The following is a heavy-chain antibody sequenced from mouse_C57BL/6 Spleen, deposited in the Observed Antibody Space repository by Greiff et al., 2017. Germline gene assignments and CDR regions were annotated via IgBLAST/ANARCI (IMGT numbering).Heavy chain of an antibody. CDR2: IYPGDGDT. J-gene: IGHJ2*01. CDR1: GYAFSSYW. V-gene: IGHV1-80*01. CDR3: ARAGYYYGSSPSYFDY. Sequence: QVQLKQSGAELVKPGASVKISCKASGYAFSSYWMNWVKQRPGKGLEWIGQIYPGDGDTNYNGKFKGKATLTADKSSSTAYMQLSSLTSEDSAVYFCARAGYYYGSSPSYFDYWGQGTTLTVSS. D-gene: IGHD1-1*01.